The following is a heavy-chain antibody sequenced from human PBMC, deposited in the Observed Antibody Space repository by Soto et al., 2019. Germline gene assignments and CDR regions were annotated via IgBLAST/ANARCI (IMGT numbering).Heavy chain of an antibody. J-gene: IGHJ5*02. V-gene: IGHV4-4*02. CDR3: ARDTRPAAGINWFDP. CDR1: GGSISSSYW. CDR2: IYHRGST. Sequence: QVQLQESGPGLVKPSGTLSLTCAVSGGSISSSYWWSWVREPPGKGLEWIGEIYHRGSTNYNPSLKSRVTISVDQSKNQFSLELSSVTAADTAVYYCARDTRPAAGINWFDPWGQGTLVTVSS. D-gene: IGHD6-13*01.